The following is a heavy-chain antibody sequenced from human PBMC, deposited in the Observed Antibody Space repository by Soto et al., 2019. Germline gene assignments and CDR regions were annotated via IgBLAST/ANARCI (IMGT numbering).Heavy chain of an antibody. CDR1: GGSFSGYY. J-gene: IGHJ5*01. CDR3: ARGVRYCSSTRCSNRFAP. CDR2: INHSGST. Sequence: PSETLSLTCAVYGGSFSGYYWSWIRQPPGKGLEWIGEINHSGSTNYNPSLKSRVTISVDTSKNQFSLKLSSVTAADTAVYYCARGVRYCSSTRCSNRFAPWGQGTLVPVSS. V-gene: IGHV4-34*01. D-gene: IGHD2-2*01.